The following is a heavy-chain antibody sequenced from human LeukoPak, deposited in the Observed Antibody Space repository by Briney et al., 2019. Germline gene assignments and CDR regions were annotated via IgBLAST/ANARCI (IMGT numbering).Heavy chain of an antibody. Sequence: GGSLRLSCAASGFTFDDYAMHWVRQAPGKGLEWVSLISWDGGSTYYADSVKGRFTISRDNSKNSLYLQMNSLRAEDTALYYCAKVPSVTAMDYGMDVWGQGTTVTVSS. CDR1: GFTFDDYA. CDR2: ISWDGGST. D-gene: IGHD5-18*01. J-gene: IGHJ6*02. V-gene: IGHV3-43D*03. CDR3: AKVPSVTAMDYGMDV.